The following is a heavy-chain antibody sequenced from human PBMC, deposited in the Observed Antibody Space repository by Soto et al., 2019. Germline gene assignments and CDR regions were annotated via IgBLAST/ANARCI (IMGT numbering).Heavy chain of an antibody. CDR1: GYTFTSYG. D-gene: IGHD3-10*01. CDR2: ISAYNGNT. V-gene: IGHV1-18*01. Sequence: ASVKVSCKASGYTFTSYGISWVRQAPGQGLEWMGWISAYNGNTNYAQKLQVRVTMTTDTSTSTAYMELRSLRSDDTAVYYCARDKPYYYGSGSYFPQYYYYGMDVWGQGTTVTVSS. J-gene: IGHJ6*02. CDR3: ARDKPYYYGSGSYFPQYYYYGMDV.